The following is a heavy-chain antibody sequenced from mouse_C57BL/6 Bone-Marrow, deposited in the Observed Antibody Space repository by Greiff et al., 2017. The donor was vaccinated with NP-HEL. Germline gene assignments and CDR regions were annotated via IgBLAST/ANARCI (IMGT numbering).Heavy chain of an antibody. Sequence: QVQLQQSGAELVKPGASVKLSCKASGYTFTSYWMQWVKQRPGQGLEWIGEIDPSDSYTNYNQKFKGKATLTVDTSSSTAYMQLSSLTSEDSAVYYCARWDYDYDGRYFDYWGQGTTLTVSS. J-gene: IGHJ2*01. CDR1: GYTFTSYW. D-gene: IGHD2-4*01. CDR3: ARWDYDYDGRYFDY. V-gene: IGHV1-50*01. CDR2: IDPSDSYT.